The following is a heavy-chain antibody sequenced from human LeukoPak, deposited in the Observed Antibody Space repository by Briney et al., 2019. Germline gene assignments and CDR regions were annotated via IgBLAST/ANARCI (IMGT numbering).Heavy chain of an antibody. CDR2: IIPILGIA. CDR3: ARSERYYYDSSGSYYYYGMDV. CDR1: GGTFSIYA. V-gene: IGHV1-69*04. J-gene: IGHJ6*02. D-gene: IGHD3-22*01. Sequence: GASVKVSCKASGGTFSIYAISWVRQAPGQGLEWMGRIIPILGIANYAQKFQGRVTITADKSTSTAYMELSSLRSEDTAVYYCARSERYYYDSSGSYYYYGMDVWGQGTTVTVSS.